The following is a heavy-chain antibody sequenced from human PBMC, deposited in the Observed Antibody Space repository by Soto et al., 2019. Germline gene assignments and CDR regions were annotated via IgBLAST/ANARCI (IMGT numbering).Heavy chain of an antibody. CDR3: AKDRGMVRGSYYFDY. V-gene: IGHV3-30*18. CDR1: GFTFSSYG. Sequence: SVGSLRLSCAASGFTFSSYGMHWVRQAPGKGLEWVAVISYDGSNKYYADSVKGRFTISRDNSKNTLYLQMNSLRAEDTAVYYCAKDRGMVRGSYYFDYWGQGTLVTVSS. D-gene: IGHD3-10*01. J-gene: IGHJ4*02. CDR2: ISYDGSNK.